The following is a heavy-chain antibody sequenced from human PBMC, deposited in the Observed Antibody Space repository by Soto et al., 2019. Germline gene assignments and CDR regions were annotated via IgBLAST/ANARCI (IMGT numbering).Heavy chain of an antibody. V-gene: IGHV3-30-3*01. J-gene: IGHJ4*02. Sequence: QVQLVESGGGVVQPGRSLRLSCAASGFTFSSYAMHWVRQAPGKGLEWVAFISNDGSHKYYTDSVKGRFTISRDSSRNTLFLQMNSLRPEDTAVYYCAREGEGWYIGAFFGFWGQGTLVTVSS. CDR2: ISNDGSHK. CDR1: GFTFSSYA. CDR3: AREGEGWYIGAFFGF. D-gene: IGHD6-19*01.